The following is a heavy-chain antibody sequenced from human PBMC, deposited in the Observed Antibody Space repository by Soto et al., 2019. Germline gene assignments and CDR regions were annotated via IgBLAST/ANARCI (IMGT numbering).Heavy chain of an antibody. V-gene: IGHV1-18*01. CDR2: ISAYNGNT. D-gene: IGHD6-19*01. CDR3: ARDRGVAPPVAGNTHYYYYMDV. Sequence: QDQLVQSGVEVKKPGASVKVSCKASGYSFTNYGITWVRQAPGQGFEWMGWISAYNGNTNYAQKFQGRVTMPTDPSTGTAYLELGSLGSDETAVYYCARDRGVAPPVAGNTHYYYYMDVWGKGTTVTVSS. J-gene: IGHJ6*03. CDR1: GYSFTNYG.